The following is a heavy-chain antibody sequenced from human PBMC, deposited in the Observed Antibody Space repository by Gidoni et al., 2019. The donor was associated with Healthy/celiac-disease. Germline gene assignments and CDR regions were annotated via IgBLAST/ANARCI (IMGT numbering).Heavy chain of an antibody. CDR3: ARGGGKYGDYFPRYFDY. CDR2: INHSGST. D-gene: IGHD4-17*01. J-gene: IGHJ4*02. Sequence: QVQLQQWGAGLLKPSETLSLTCAVYGGSFSGYYWSWIRQPPGKGLEWIGEINHSGSTNYNPSLKSRCTISVDTSKNQFSLKLSSVTAADTAVYYCARGGGKYGDYFPRYFDYWGQGTLVTVSS. V-gene: IGHV4-34*01. CDR1: GGSFSGYY.